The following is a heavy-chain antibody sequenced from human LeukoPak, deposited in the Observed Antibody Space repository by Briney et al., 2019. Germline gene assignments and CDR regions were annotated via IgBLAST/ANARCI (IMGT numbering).Heavy chain of an antibody. CDR1: GFTFSSYS. D-gene: IGHD3-22*01. J-gene: IGHJ4*02. V-gene: IGHV3-21*01. CDR3: ARDDSLTYYYDTSGYYS. Sequence: GGSLRLSCAASGFTFSSYSMNWVRQAPGKGLEWVSSISSSSSYIYYADSVKGRFTISRDNAKNSLYLQMNSLRAEDTAVYYCARDDSLTYYYDTSGYYSWGQGTLVTVSS. CDR2: ISSSSSYI.